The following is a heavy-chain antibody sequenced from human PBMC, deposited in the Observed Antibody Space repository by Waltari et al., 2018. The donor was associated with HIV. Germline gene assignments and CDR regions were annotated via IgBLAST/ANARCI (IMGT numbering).Heavy chain of an antibody. CDR1: GFTFSDYN. J-gene: IGHJ4*02. Sequence: VQLVESGGGLVQPGGSLRLSCTASGFTFSDYNMNWVRQAPGKGLEWVSYISSSGSTIYYADSVKGRFTISRDNAENSLFLQMNSLGAEDTAVYYCARGPPVTNSAWKSGDYWGQGTLVTVSS. V-gene: IGHV3-48*01. D-gene: IGHD6-19*01. CDR3: ARGPPVTNSAWKSGDY. CDR2: ISSSGSTI.